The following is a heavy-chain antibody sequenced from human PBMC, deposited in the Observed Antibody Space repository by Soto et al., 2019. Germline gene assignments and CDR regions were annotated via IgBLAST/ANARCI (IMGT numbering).Heavy chain of an antibody. D-gene: IGHD3-3*01. J-gene: IGHJ4*02. V-gene: IGHV4-59*12. CDR1: GGSISSYY. CDR2: IYYSGST. Sequence: SETLSLTCTVSGGSISSYYWSWIRQPPGKGLEWIGYIYYSGSTNYNPSLKSRVTISVDTSKNQFSLKLSSVTAADTAVYYCARAAKNDFWSGYRSWGQGTLVTVSS. CDR3: ARAAKNDFWSGYRS.